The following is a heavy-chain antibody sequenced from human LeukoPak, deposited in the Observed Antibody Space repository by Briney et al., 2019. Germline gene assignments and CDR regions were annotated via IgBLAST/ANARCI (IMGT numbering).Heavy chain of an antibody. CDR2: ISGSDDNT. V-gene: IGHV3-23*01. D-gene: IGHD3-10*01. CDR1: VFTFISYA. CDR3: AKDLLSVVRGVENLDC. Sequence: GVSLRLSCAASVFTFISYAMNWVRQAPGKGLECVSGISGSDDNTYYADSVEGRFTISRDNSKNTLFLQMNSLRAEDTAVYYCAKDLLSVVRGVENLDCWGQGTLVTVSS. J-gene: IGHJ4*02.